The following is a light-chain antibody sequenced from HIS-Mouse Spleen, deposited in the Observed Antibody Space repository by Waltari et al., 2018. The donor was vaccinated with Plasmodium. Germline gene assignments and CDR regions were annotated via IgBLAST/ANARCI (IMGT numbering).Light chain of an antibody. V-gene: IGLV2-11*01. CDR2: DVS. Sequence: QSALTQPRSVSGSPGQSVTISCTGTSSDVGGYNYVSWYQQHPGKAPTLLIYDVSTRPSGFPDRFSGSKSGNTASLTISGLQAEDEADYYCCSYAGSYTWVFGGGTKLTVL. CDR1: SSDVGGYNY. CDR3: CSYAGSYTWV. J-gene: IGLJ2*01.